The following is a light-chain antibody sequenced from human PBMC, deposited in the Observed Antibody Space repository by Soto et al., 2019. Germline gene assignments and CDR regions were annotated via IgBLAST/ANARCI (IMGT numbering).Light chain of an antibody. Sequence: EIVLTQSPGTLSLSPGERATLSCRASQSVRSSYLAWYQQKPGQAPRLLIYGVSSRATGIPDRFSGSGSGTDFTLDISRLEPEDFAVYYCQQYGSSPLTFCGGNKMEIK. V-gene: IGKV3-20*01. J-gene: IGKJ4*01. CDR2: GVS. CDR1: QSVRSSY. CDR3: QQYGSSPLT.